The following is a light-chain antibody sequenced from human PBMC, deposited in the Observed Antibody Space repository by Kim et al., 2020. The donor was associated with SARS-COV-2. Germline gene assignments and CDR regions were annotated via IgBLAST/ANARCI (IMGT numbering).Light chain of an antibody. J-gene: IGLJ2*01. V-gene: IGLV4-69*01. CDR3: QTWDTGRHVL. CDR1: RGDSCYA. Sequence: VQLTCTLGRGDSCYAIVWHQQQPEKGHGYLMRLSSDGSYPKRGGIPDRLSGSSSGAGRCLTISRLQSADEADYYCQTWDTGRHVLFGGGTQMTVL. CDR2: LSSDGSY.